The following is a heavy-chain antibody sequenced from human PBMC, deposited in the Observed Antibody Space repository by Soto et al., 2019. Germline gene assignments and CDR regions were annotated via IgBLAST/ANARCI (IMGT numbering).Heavy chain of an antibody. CDR2: ISSSSSYI. V-gene: IGHV3-21*01. CDR3: ERDGGGYCSSTSCYAGHYYYYMDV. D-gene: IGHD2-2*01. Sequence: EVQLVESGGGLVKPGGSLRLSCAASGFTFSSYSMNWVRQAPGKGLEWVSSISSSSSYIYYADSVKGRFTISRDNAKNSLYLQMNSLRAEDTAVYYCERDGGGYCSSTSCYAGHYYYYMDVWGKGTTVTVSS. J-gene: IGHJ6*03. CDR1: GFTFSSYS.